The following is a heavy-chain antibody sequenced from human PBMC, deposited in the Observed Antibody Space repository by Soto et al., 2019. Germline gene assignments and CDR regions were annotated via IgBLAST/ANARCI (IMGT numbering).Heavy chain of an antibody. Sequence: QVQLEQSGSEVQKSGSSVKVSCKASGYSFSSHAITWVRQAPGQGLEWMGGIIPVFGTPTYAQKFQGRLTISADKSTNTSSLELRSLISEDTAVYYCARGGALSTSWYWGDGLDSWGQGTQVTVSS. CDR3: ARGGALSTSWYWGDGLDS. CDR1: GYSFSSHA. V-gene: IGHV1-69*06. CDR2: IIPVFGTP. D-gene: IGHD6-13*01. J-gene: IGHJ4*02.